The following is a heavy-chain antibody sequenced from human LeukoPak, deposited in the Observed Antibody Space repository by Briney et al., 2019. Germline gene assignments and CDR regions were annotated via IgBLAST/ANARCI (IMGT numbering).Heavy chain of an antibody. J-gene: IGHJ5*02. V-gene: IGHV5-51*01. Sequence: GESLKISCKGSGYSINNYWIAWVRQMPGKGLEWMGIIYPADSDIRYSPSFQGQVTISADKSISTAYLQWNSLKALDTAMYYCARQEYCSGASCYTWFDPWGQGTLVTVSS. CDR2: IYPADSDI. D-gene: IGHD2-15*01. CDR3: ARQEYCSGASCYTWFDP. CDR1: GYSINNYW.